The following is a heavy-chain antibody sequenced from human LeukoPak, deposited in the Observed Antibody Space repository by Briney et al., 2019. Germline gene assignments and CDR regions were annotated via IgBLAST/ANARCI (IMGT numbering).Heavy chain of an antibody. J-gene: IGHJ3*02. V-gene: IGHV1-69*13. D-gene: IGHD4-17*01. CDR3: ARALTSVTTYHDAFDI. CDR1: GGTFSSYA. CDR2: IIPIFGTA. Sequence: ASVKVSCTASGGTFSSYAISWVRQAPGQGLEWMGGIIPIFGTANYAQKFQGRVTITADESTSTAYMELSSLRSEDTAVYYCARALTSVTTYHDAFDIWGQGTMVTVSS.